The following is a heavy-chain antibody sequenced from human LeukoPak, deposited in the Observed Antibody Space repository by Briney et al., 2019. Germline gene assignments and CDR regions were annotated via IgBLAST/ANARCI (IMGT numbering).Heavy chain of an antibody. V-gene: IGHV4-4*02. CDR1: GGSISSSNW. Sequence: SGTLSLTCAVSGGSISSSNWWSWVRQPPGKGLEWIGYIYYSGSTNYNPSLKSRVTISVDTSKNQFSLKLSSVTAADTAVYYCARSHYYDSSGYSFDYWGQGTLVTVSS. CDR2: IYYSGST. CDR3: ARSHYYDSSGYSFDY. D-gene: IGHD3-22*01. J-gene: IGHJ4*02.